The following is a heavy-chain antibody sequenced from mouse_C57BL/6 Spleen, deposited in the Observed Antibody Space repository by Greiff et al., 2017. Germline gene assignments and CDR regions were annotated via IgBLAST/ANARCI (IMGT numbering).Heavy chain of an antibody. V-gene: IGHV1-26*01. CDR3: ARKSNPAWFAY. D-gene: IGHD2-5*01. J-gene: IGHJ3*01. CDR1: GYTFTDYY. Sequence: EVQLQQSGPELVKPGASVKISCKASGYTFTDYYMNWVKQSHGKSLEWIGDINPNNGGTSYNQKFKGKATLTVDKSSSTAYMELRSLTSEDSAVYYGARKSNPAWFAYWGQGTLVTVSA. CDR2: INPNNGGT.